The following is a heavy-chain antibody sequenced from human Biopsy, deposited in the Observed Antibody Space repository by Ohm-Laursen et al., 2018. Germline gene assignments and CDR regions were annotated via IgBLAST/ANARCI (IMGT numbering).Heavy chain of an antibody. D-gene: IGHD2/OR15-2a*01. Sequence: GTLSLTCTVSGGSISSDYWSWIRQTPGKGLEWIGYIYYSGSTNYNPSLRSRVTISVDTSKNPFSLRLNSVTAADTAVYYCARATNSTGWPYYYCYGMDVWGQGTTVNVSS. CDR2: IYYSGST. J-gene: IGHJ6*02. CDR3: ARATNSTGWPYYYCYGMDV. CDR1: GGSISSDY. V-gene: IGHV4-59*01.